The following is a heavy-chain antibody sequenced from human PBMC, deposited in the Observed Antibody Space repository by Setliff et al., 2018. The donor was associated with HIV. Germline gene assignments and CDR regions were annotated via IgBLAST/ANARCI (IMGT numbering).Heavy chain of an antibody. J-gene: IGHJ5*02. V-gene: IGHV3-11*04. CDR3: ARYFYDSSSSEIDA. Sequence: LTCSVSGYSISSGYFWGWIRQAPGKGLEWVAHISSSGATIYYVDSVKGRFTISRDNAANSLYLQMNSLRVEDPAIYFCARYFYDSSSSEIDAWGQGMPVTVSS. CDR2: ISSSGATI. CDR1: GYSISSGYF. D-gene: IGHD3-16*01.